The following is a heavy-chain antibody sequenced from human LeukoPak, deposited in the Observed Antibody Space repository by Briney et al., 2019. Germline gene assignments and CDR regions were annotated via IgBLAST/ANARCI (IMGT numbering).Heavy chain of an antibody. Sequence: SETLSLTCTVSGGSISSRSYYWGWIRQPPGKGPEWIGSIYYSGSTYYNPSLKSRVTISVDTSKNQFSLKLSSVTAADTAVYYCARAMDTAMELDYWGQGTLVTVSS. CDR2: IYYSGST. CDR3: ARAMDTAMELDY. D-gene: IGHD5-18*01. V-gene: IGHV4-39*01. CDR1: GGSISSRSYY. J-gene: IGHJ4*02.